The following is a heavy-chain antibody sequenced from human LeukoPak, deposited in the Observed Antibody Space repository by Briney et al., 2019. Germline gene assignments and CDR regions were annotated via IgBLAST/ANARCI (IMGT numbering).Heavy chain of an antibody. V-gene: IGHV3-23*01. D-gene: IGHD1-1*01. Sequence: GASLRLSCAASGFTFSNAAMSWVRQAPGKGLEWVSTISDNGASTFYADSVKGRFTISRDNSKNTLYLQMNSLSAEDTAVYFCTHNTGFDYWGQGTLVTVSS. CDR1: GFTFSNAA. CDR2: ISDNGAST. CDR3: THNTGFDY. J-gene: IGHJ4*02.